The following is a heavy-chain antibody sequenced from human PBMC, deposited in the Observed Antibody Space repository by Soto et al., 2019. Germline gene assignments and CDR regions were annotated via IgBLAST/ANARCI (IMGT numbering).Heavy chain of an antibody. Sequence: QVQLVESGGGVVQPGRSLRLSCAASGFTFSSYGMHWVRQAPGKGLEWVAVISYAGSNKYYDDSVKGRFTISRDNSKNTLYRQMNSLRAEDTAVYYCANSIYGSGSYSTVDYYYGMDVWFQGTTVTVSS. J-gene: IGHJ6*02. CDR1: GFTFSSYG. V-gene: IGHV3-30*18. CDR3: ANSIYGSGSYSTVDYYYGMDV. CDR2: ISYAGSNK. D-gene: IGHD3-10*01.